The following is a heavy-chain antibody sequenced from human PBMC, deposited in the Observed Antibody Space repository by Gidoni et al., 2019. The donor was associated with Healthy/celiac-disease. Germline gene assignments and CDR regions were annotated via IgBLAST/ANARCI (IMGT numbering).Heavy chain of an antibody. CDR3: ARGYSSSWCDY. V-gene: IGHV3-33*01. CDR2: IWYDGSNK. J-gene: IGHJ4*02. CDR1: GFTFSSYG. D-gene: IGHD6-13*01. Sequence: QVQLVESGGGVVQPGRSLRLSCAASGFTFSSYGMHWVRQAPGKGLGWVAVIWYDGSNKYYADSVKGRFTISRDNSKNTLYLQMNSLRAEDTAVYYCARGYSSSWCDYWGQGTLVTVSS.